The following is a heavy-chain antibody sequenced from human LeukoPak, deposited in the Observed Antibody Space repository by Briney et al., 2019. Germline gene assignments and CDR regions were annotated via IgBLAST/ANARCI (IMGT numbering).Heavy chain of an antibody. D-gene: IGHD5-12*01. Sequence: GGSLRLSCAASGFTFSSYAMSWVRQAPGKGLEWVSAISGSGGSTYYADSEKGRFTICSANSKHTLYLQMTILRADDTAVYYCANSVVGSRYDRAYYFDYWGQGTLVTVSS. J-gene: IGHJ4*02. CDR3: ANSVVGSRYDRAYYFDY. V-gene: IGHV3-23*01. CDR1: GFTFSSYA. CDR2: ISGSGGST.